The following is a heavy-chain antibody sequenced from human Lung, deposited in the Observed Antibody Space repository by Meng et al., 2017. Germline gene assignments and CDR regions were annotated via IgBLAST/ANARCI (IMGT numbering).Heavy chain of an antibody. Sequence: VQLQQCGAGLLNPSETLSLTCVVSGGSFSDYYWSWIRQPPGKGLEWIGEINHSGSTNYNPSLESRATISVDTSQNNLSLKLSSVTAADSAVYYCARGPTTMAHDFDYWGQGTLVTVSS. V-gene: IGHV4-34*01. CDR1: GGSFSDYY. J-gene: IGHJ4*02. CDR3: ARGPTTMAHDFDY. CDR2: INHSGST. D-gene: IGHD4-11*01.